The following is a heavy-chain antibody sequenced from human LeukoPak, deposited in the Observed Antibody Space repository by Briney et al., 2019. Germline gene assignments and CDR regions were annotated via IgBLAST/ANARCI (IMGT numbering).Heavy chain of an antibody. CDR3: ARDDYYDSSGYTAFDI. CDR1: GSTFTSYG. J-gene: IGHJ3*02. Sequence: ASVKVSCKASGSTFTSYGISWVRQAPGQGLEWMGWISAYNGNTNYAQKLQGRVTMTTDTSTSTAYMELRSLRSDDTAVYYCARDDYYDSSGYTAFDIWGQGTMVTVSS. D-gene: IGHD3-22*01. CDR2: ISAYNGNT. V-gene: IGHV1-18*01.